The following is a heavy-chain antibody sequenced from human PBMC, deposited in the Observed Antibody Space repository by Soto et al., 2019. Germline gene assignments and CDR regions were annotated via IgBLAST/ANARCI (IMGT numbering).Heavy chain of an antibody. Sequence: GESLMISFKASGYNFGTYWITWVRQMPGKGLEWMGKIDPSDSYTNYSPSFQGHVTISSDKSITTAYLQWNSLRASDTAVYYCARLYASSSPRLDPWGQGTLVTVSS. J-gene: IGHJ5*02. CDR1: GYNFGTYW. V-gene: IGHV5-10-1*01. CDR3: ARLYASSSPRLDP. CDR2: IDPSDSYT. D-gene: IGHD6-6*01.